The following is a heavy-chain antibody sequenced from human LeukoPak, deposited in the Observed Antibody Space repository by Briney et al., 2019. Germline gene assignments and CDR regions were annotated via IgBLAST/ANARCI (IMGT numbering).Heavy chain of an antibody. J-gene: IGHJ4*02. V-gene: IGHV4-39*01. CDR1: GVSISSSSYY. Sequence: SETLSLTCTVSGVSISSSSYYWGWIRQPPGKGLEWIGTIYYSGNTYYNPSLHSRVTISVDTSQNQFSLTLRSVTAADTAVYYCAIGYSSGWYTVDYWGQGTLVTVSS. CDR3: AIGYSSGWYTVDY. CDR2: IYYSGNT. D-gene: IGHD6-19*01.